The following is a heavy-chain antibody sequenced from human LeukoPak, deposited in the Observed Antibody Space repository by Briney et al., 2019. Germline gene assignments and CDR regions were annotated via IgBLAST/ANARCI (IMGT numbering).Heavy chain of an antibody. CDR1: GFTVSSNY. J-gene: IGHJ6*02. Sequence: GGSLRLSCAASGFTVSSNYMSWVRQAPGKGLEWVSAISGSGGSTYYADSVKGRFTISRDNSKNTLYLQMNSLRAEDTAVYYCAKSGGVTTYYYYYGMDVWGQGTTVTVSS. V-gene: IGHV3-23*01. CDR2: ISGSGGST. D-gene: IGHD3-16*01. CDR3: AKSGGVTTYYYYYGMDV.